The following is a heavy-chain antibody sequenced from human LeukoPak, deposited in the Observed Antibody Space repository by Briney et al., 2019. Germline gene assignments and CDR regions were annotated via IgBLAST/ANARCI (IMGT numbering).Heavy chain of an antibody. J-gene: IGHJ4*02. Sequence: PGGSLRLSCAASGFTFNNYAMSWVRQAPGKGLEWVSVIYSGGSTYYADSVKGRFTISRHNSKNTLYLQMNSLRAEDTAVYYCARDVGEDSSSLDYWGQGTLVTVSS. CDR1: GFTFNNYA. CDR2: IYSGGST. D-gene: IGHD6-13*01. CDR3: ARDVGEDSSSLDY. V-gene: IGHV3-53*04.